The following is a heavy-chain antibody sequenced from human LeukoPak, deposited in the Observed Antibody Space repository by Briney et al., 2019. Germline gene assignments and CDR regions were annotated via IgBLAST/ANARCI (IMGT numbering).Heavy chain of an antibody. D-gene: IGHD3-10*01. CDR3: ATRGRGFDWFDP. V-gene: IGHV1-24*01. J-gene: IGHJ5*02. Sequence: KVSCKVSGYTLTELSMHWVRQAPGKGLEWMGGFDPKDGETIYAQKFQGRVTMTEDTSTDTAYMELSSLRSEDTAVYYCATRGRGFDWFDPWGQGTLVTVSS. CDR2: FDPKDGET. CDR1: GYTLTELS.